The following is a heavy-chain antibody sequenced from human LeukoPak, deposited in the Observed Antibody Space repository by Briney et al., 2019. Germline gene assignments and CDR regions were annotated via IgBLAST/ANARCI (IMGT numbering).Heavy chain of an antibody. Sequence: ASVKVSCKVSGYTLTGLSMHWVRQAPGKGLAWMGGFDPEDGETIYAQKFQGRVTMTEDTSTDTAYMELSSLRSEDTAVYYCATPPRRTSYSSLFWLGSAEYFQHWGQGTLVTVSS. CDR2: FDPEDGET. CDR1: GYTLTGLS. J-gene: IGHJ1*01. D-gene: IGHD6-13*01. V-gene: IGHV1-24*01. CDR3: ATPPRRTSYSSLFWLGSAEYFQH.